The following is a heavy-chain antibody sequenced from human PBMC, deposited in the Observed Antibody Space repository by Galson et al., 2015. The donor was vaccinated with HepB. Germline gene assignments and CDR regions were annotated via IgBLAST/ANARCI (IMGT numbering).Heavy chain of an antibody. Sequence: SVKVSCKASGGTFSSYSITWVRQAPGQGLEWMGRIIPILGIANYAQKFQGRVTISADRSTSTAYMELSSLRSEDTAVYYCARDKIRTPYYDILTGYYYTQAHFDYWGQGTLVTVSS. CDR1: GGTFSSYS. CDR3: ARDKIRTPYYDILTGYYYTQAHFDY. D-gene: IGHD3-9*01. J-gene: IGHJ4*02. V-gene: IGHV1-69*04. CDR2: IIPILGIA.